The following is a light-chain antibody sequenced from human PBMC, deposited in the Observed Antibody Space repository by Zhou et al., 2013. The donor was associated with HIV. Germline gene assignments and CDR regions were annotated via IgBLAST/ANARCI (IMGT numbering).Light chain of an antibody. V-gene: IGKV1-8*01. CDR2: GAS. J-gene: IGKJ4*01. CDR1: QGISTY. CDR3: QQYKIYPLT. Sequence: AIVITQSPSSLSASTGDRVTITCRANQGISTYLAWYQQKPGKAPKLLMYGASTLQSGVPSRFSGSGSGTDFTLTISNLQPEDIATYYCQQYKIYPLTFGGGTKVEIK.